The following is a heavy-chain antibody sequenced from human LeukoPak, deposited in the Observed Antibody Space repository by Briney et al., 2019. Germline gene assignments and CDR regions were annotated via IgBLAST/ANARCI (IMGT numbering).Heavy chain of an antibody. CDR3: AKTSQGGITMIVVVNTFDY. Sequence: GGSLRLSCAASGFTFSSYAMSLVRRAPGKGLEWVSAISSSGGSTYYADSVKGRFTISRDNSKNTLYLQMNSLRAEDTAVYYCAKTSQGGITMIVVVNTFDYWGQGTLVTVSS. D-gene: IGHD3-22*01. CDR1: GFTFSSYA. CDR2: ISSSGGST. J-gene: IGHJ4*02. V-gene: IGHV3-23*01.